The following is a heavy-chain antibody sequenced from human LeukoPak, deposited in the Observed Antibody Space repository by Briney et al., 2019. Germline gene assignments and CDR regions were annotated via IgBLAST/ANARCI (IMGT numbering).Heavy chain of an antibody. CDR2: ITTSGST. Sequence: PGGSLRLSCAASGLTVSHNVNNAMSWVRHAPGKGLEWVSGITTSGSTYYADSVKGRFTISRENSNNTLYLHMDSLRAEDTAVYYCAKAPVWNYYYGLDVWGQGTTVTVSS. CDR1: GLTVSHNVNNA. V-gene: IGHV3-23*01. CDR3: AKAPVWNYYYGLDV. J-gene: IGHJ6*02. D-gene: IGHD2-21*01.